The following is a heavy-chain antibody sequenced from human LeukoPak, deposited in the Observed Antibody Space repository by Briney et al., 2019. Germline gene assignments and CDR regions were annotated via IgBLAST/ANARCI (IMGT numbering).Heavy chain of an antibody. CDR3: ARGQLRYFDWLP. CDR2: INHSGST. D-gene: IGHD3-9*01. V-gene: IGHV4-34*01. CDR1: GASFSGYY. J-gene: IGHJ5*02. Sequence: SETLSLTCAVYGASFSGYYYSWIRQPPGKGLEWIGEINHSGSTTYNPSLKSRVSISVDTSKNQFSLKLSSVTAADTAVYYCARGQLRYFDWLPWGQGTLVTVSS.